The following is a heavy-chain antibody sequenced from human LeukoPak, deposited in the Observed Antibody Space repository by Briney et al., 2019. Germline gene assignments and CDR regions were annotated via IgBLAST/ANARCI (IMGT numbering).Heavy chain of an antibody. CDR2: ISSSGSTI. J-gene: IGHJ4*02. CDR3: ARDHYGDYSLDY. CDR1: GFTFSSYE. D-gene: IGHD4-17*01. V-gene: IGHV3-48*03. Sequence: GSLRLSCAASGFTFSSYETNWVRQAPGKGLEWVSYISSSGSTIYYADSVKGRFTISRDNARNSLYLQMNSLRAEDTAVYYCARDHYGDYSLDYWGQGTLVTVSS.